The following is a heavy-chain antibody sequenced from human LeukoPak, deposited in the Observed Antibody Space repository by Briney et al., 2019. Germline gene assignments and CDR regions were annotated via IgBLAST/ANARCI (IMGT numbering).Heavy chain of an antibody. CDR3: ARDLYQLLGRGNAFDI. Sequence: GASVKVSCKASGGTFSSYAISWVRQAPGQGLEWMGGIIPIFGTANYAQKFQGRVTITADESTSTAYMELSSLRSEDTAVYYCARDLYQLLGRGNAFDIWGQGTMVTVSS. CDR2: IIPIFGTA. CDR1: GGTFSSYA. D-gene: IGHD2-2*01. V-gene: IGHV1-69*13. J-gene: IGHJ3*02.